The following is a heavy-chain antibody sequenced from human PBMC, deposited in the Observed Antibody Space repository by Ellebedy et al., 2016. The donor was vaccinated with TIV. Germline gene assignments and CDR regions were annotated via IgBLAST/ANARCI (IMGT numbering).Heavy chain of an antibody. J-gene: IGHJ4*02. CDR2: ISTGATT. V-gene: IGHV3-48*03. CDR1: GFTFSAYE. Sequence: GESLKISCTASGFTFSAYEMTWVRQAPGKGLEWVSYISTGATTMYADSVKGRFTISRDNAKNSLYLQMDSLRAEDTAVYYCARVRPYYFDYWGQGTLVTVSS. CDR3: ARVRPYYFDY.